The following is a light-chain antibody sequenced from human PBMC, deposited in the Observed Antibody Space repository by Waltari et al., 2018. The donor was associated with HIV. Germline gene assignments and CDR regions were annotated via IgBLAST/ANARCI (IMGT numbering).Light chain of an antibody. Sequence: QSALTQPPSASGSPGQSVTISCTGTSSDVGGYNYVSWYQQHPGKAPKLMIYEVSKAPSRVPYCFPGFKAGNPASLTVSGLQVEDEADYYCSAYAGSSNVLFGGGTKLTVL. V-gene: IGLV2-8*01. CDR1: SSDVGGYNY. J-gene: IGLJ2*01. CDR2: EVS. CDR3: SAYAGSSNVL.